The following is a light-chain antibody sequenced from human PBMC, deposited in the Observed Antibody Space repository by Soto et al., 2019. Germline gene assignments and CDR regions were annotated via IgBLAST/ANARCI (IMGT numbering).Light chain of an antibody. CDR1: SSDVGSYNL. CDR2: EVS. V-gene: IGLV2-23*02. J-gene: IGLJ1*01. Sequence: LTQPASVSGSPGQSITISCTRTSSDVGSYNLVSWYQHHPGKAPKLMIYEVSKRPSGVSNRFSGSKSGNTASLTISGLQAEDEADYYCCSYAGSSTFPYVFGTGTKVTVL. CDR3: CSYAGSSTFPYV.